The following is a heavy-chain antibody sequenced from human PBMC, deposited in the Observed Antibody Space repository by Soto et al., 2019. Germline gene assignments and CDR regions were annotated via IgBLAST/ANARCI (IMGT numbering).Heavy chain of an antibody. CDR2: ISGSGGGT. CDR1: GFTFSSYA. CDR3: ATRRYSGYENRFDP. Sequence: GGSLRLSCAATGFTFSSYAMSWVRQAPGKGLEWVSVISGSGGGTYYADSVKGRFTISRDKSKNTLYLQMNSLRVEDTAVFYCATRRYSGYENRFDPWGQGTLVTVSP. D-gene: IGHD5-12*01. V-gene: IGHV3-23*01. J-gene: IGHJ5*02.